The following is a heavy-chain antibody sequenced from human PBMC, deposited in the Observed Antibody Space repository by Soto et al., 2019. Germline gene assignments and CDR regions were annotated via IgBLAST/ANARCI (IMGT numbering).Heavy chain of an antibody. J-gene: IGHJ6*02. CDR3: ARGGVDTAMVTYYYYYGMDV. D-gene: IGHD5-18*01. CDR1: GFTFSDYY. Sequence: GSLRLSCAASGFTFSDYYMSWIRQAPGKGLEWVSYISSSGSTIYYADSVKGRFTISRDNAKNSLYLQMNSLRAEDTAVYYCARGGVDTAMVTYYYYYGMDVWGQGTTVTVSS. CDR2: ISSSGSTI. V-gene: IGHV3-11*01.